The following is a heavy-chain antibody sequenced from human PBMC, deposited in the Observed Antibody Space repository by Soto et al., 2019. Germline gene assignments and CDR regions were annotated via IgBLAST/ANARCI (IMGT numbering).Heavy chain of an antibody. J-gene: IGHJ4*02. Sequence: SETLSLTCTVSGCSISSYYWSWIRQPPWKGLEWIGYIYYSRSTNYNPSLKSRVTISVDTSKNQFSLKLSSLTAADTAVYYCARGYYYYSSGYYDWGQGAVVNVSS. V-gene: IGHV4-59*01. CDR2: IYYSRST. CDR3: ARGYYYYSSGYYD. D-gene: IGHD3-22*01. CDR1: GCSISSYY.